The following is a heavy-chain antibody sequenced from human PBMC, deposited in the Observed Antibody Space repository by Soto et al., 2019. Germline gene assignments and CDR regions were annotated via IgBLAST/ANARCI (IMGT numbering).Heavy chain of an antibody. CDR1: GFTFSSYW. J-gene: IGHJ4*02. Sequence: GGSLRLSCAASGFTFSSYWMHWVRQAPGKGLVWVSRINSDGSSTSYADSVKGRFTISRDNAKNTLYLQMNSLRAEDTAVYYCARDLRYYYDSSGYLPDYWGQGTLVTVPQ. CDR2: INSDGSST. CDR3: ARDLRYYYDSSGYLPDY. D-gene: IGHD3-22*01. V-gene: IGHV3-74*01.